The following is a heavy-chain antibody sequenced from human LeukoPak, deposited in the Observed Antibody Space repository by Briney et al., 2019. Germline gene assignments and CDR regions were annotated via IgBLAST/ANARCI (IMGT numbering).Heavy chain of an antibody. V-gene: IGHV3-48*04. J-gene: IGHJ6*03. CDR1: GFTFSNYG. CDR2: ISSSGSTI. Sequence: PGGSLRLSCAASGFTFSNYGMHWVRQAPGKGLEWVSYISSSGSTIYYADSVKGRFTISRDNAKNSLYLQMNSLRAEDTAVYYCARGAAAGYYYYYYMDVWGKGTTVTVSS. D-gene: IGHD6-13*01. CDR3: ARGAAAGYYYYYYMDV.